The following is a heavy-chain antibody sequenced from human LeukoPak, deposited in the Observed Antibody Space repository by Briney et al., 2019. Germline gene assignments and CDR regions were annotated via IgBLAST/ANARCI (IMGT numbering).Heavy chain of an antibody. J-gene: IGHJ4*02. CDR2: ISGSGGST. Sequence: PGGSLRLSCAASGFTVSSNYMSWVRQAPGKGLEWVSAISGSGGSTYYADSVKGRFTISRDNSKNTLYLQMNSLRAEDTAVYYCARFGSYYRFWGQGTLVTVSS. D-gene: IGHD1-26*01. V-gene: IGHV3-23*01. CDR3: ARFGSYYRF. CDR1: GFTVSSNY.